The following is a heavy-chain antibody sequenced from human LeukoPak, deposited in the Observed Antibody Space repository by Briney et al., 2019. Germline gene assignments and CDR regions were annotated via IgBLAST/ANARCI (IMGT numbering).Heavy chain of an antibody. CDR2: IYYSGST. V-gene: IGHV4-39*07. CDR1: GGSISSSSYY. Sequence: SETLSHTCTVSGGSISSSSYYWGWIRQPPGKGLEWIGSIYYSGSTYYNPSLKSRVTISVDTSKNQFSLKLSSVTAADTAVYYCASSEYYDFWSGYYTFDYWGQGTLVTVSS. D-gene: IGHD3-3*01. J-gene: IGHJ4*02. CDR3: ASSEYYDFWSGYYTFDY.